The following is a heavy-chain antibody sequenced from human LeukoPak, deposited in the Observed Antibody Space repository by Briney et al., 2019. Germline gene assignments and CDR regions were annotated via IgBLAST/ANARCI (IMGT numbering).Heavy chain of an antibody. Sequence: SETLSLTCTVSGYSISSGYYWGWIRQPPGKGLEWIGSIYHSGSTYYNPSLKSRVTISVDTSKNQFSLKLSSVTAADTAVYYCATHDYGAYDAFDIWGQGTMVTVSS. CDR2: IYHSGST. CDR1: GYSISSGYY. V-gene: IGHV4-38-2*02. J-gene: IGHJ3*02. D-gene: IGHD4-17*01. CDR3: ATHDYGAYDAFDI.